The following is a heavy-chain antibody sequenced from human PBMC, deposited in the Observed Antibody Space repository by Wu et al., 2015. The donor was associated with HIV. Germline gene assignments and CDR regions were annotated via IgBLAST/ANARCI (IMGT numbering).Heavy chain of an antibody. CDR3: ARDEGDILTEYYYYGMDV. CDR1: VGTFSSYA. CDR2: IIPIFGTA. V-gene: IGHV1-69*13. J-gene: IGHJ6*02. D-gene: IGHD3-9*01. Sequence: QVQLVQSGAEVKKPGSSVKVSCKASVGTFSSYAISWVRQAPGQGLEWMGRIIPIFGTANYAQKFQGRVTITADESTSTAYMELSSLRSEDTAVYYCARDEGDILTEYYYYGMDVWGQGTTVTVSS.